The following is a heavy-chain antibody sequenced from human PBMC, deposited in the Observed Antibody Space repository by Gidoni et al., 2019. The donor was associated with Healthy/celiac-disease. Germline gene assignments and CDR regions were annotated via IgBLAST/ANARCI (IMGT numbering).Heavy chain of an antibody. CDR1: GGSFSGYY. CDR2: SNHSGST. J-gene: IGHJ2*01. Sequence: QVQLQQWGAGLLKPSETLSLTCAVYGGSFSGYYWSWIRQPPGKGLEWIGESNHSGSTNYNPSLKSRVTISVDTSKNQFSLKLSSVTAADTAVYYCARVLGRGYGFDLWGRGTLVTVSS. CDR3: ARVLGRGYGFDL. V-gene: IGHV4-34*01. D-gene: IGHD3-22*01.